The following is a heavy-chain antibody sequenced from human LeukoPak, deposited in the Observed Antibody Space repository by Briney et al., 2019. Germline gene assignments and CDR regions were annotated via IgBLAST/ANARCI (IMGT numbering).Heavy chain of an antibody. CDR3: AARDGYNFGVAFDI. V-gene: IGHV4-61*02. D-gene: IGHD5-24*01. CDR1: GGSISSGSYY. J-gene: IGHJ3*02. CDR2: IYTSGST. Sequence: SETLSLTCTVSGGSISSGSYYWSWIRQPAGKGLEWIGRIYTSGSTNYNPSLKSRVTISVDTSKNQFSLKLSSVTAADTAVYYCAARDGYNFGVAFDIWGQGTMVTVSS.